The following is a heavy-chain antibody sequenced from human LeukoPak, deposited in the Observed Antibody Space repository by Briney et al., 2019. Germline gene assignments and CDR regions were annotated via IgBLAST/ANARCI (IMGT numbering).Heavy chain of an antibody. CDR2: IYYSGST. V-gene: IGHV4-31*03. Sequence: SETLSLTCTVSGGSISSGGYYWSWIRQHPGKGLEWIGYIYYSGSTYYNPSLKSRVTISVDTSKNQFSLKLSSVTAADMAVYYCARGLLFSWFDPWGQGTLVTVSS. D-gene: IGHD2-21*02. CDR1: GGSISSGGYY. J-gene: IGHJ5*02. CDR3: ARGLLFSWFDP.